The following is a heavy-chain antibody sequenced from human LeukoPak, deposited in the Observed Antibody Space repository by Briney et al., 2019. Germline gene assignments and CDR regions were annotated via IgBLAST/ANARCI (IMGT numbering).Heavy chain of an antibody. J-gene: IGHJ4*02. CDR2: ISDSGSAK. CDR3: ARDSPPYSSGWYYFDY. V-gene: IGHV3-11*01. CDR1: GFTFSDYY. D-gene: IGHD6-19*01. Sequence: GGSLRLSCAASGFTFSDYYMSWIRQAPGKGLEWVSYISDSGSAKYYADSVKGRFTISRDNSKNTLYLQMNSLRAEDTAVYYCARDSPPYSSGWYYFDYWGQGTLVIVSS.